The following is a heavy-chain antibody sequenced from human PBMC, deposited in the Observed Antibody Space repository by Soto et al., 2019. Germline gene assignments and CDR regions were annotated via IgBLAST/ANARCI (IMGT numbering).Heavy chain of an antibody. J-gene: IGHJ4*02. CDR1: GFPFSSYG. Sequence: LSLSCAASGFPFSSYGMHWVRQAPGKGLEWVAIISYDGSDKYYADSVKGRFTISRDNSKNTLYLQMNSLTTEDTAVYYCAKDNPAVHYWGQGTLVTVSS. V-gene: IGHV3-30*18. CDR3: AKDNPAVHY. CDR2: ISYDGSDK.